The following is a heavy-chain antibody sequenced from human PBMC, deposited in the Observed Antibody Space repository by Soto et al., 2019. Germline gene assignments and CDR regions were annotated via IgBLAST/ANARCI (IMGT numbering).Heavy chain of an antibody. Sequence: VQLVEGGGLVKPGGSLRLSCAASGFTFSSYSMNWVRQAPGKGLEWVSSISSSSSYIYYADSVKGRFTISRDNAKNSLYLQMNSLRAEDTAVYYCARDYYDSSGYFEGSLDYWGQGTLVTVSS. CDR1: GFTFSSYS. D-gene: IGHD3-22*01. CDR3: ARDYYDSSGYFEGSLDY. J-gene: IGHJ4*02. V-gene: IGHV3-21*01. CDR2: ISSSSSYI.